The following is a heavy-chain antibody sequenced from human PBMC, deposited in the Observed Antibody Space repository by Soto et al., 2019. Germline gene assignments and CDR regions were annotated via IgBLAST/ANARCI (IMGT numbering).Heavy chain of an antibody. Sequence: EVQVLESGGGLVQPGGSLRLSCAASGFTVGSYAMSWVRQAPGKGLEWVSGSSGSGDETYYADSVKGRFTVSRDNSKNTLYLQMNSLRAEDTALYYCATRLAATVETPRLLYWGHGTLVTVSS. V-gene: IGHV3-23*01. CDR3: ATRLAATVETPRLLY. CDR2: SSGSGDET. D-gene: IGHD6-25*01. J-gene: IGHJ4*01. CDR1: GFTVGSYA.